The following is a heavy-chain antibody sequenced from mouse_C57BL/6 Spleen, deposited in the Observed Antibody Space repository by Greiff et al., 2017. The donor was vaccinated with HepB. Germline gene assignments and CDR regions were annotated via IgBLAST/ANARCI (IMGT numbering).Heavy chain of an antibody. CDR1: GYTFTSYW. CDR3: ARRGTTVVADAMDD. Sequence: QVQLQQPGAELVKPGASVKMSCKASGYTFTSYWITWVKQRPGQGLEWIGDIYPGSGSTNYNEKFKSKATLTVDTSSSTAYMQLSSLTSEDSAVYYCARRGTTVVADAMDDWGQGTSVTVSS. J-gene: IGHJ4*01. CDR2: IYPGSGST. D-gene: IGHD1-1*01. V-gene: IGHV1-55*01.